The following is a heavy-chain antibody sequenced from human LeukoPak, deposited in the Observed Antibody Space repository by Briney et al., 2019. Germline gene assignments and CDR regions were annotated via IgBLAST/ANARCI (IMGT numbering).Heavy chain of an antibody. CDR1: GGSISSGGYY. D-gene: IGHD6-13*01. CDR2: IYYSGST. J-gene: IGHJ4*02. V-gene: IGHV4-31*03. Sequence: SQTLSLTCTVSGGSISSGGYYWSWIRQHPGKGLEWIGYIYYSGSTYYNPSLKRRVTISVDTSKNQFSLKLSSVTAADTAVYYCARGYYSSSRYFDYWGQGTLVTVSS. CDR3: ARGYYSSSRYFDY.